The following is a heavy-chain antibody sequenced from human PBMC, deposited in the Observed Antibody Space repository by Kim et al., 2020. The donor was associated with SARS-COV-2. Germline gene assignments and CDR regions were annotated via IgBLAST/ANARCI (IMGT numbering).Heavy chain of an antibody. V-gene: IGHV4-34*13. Sequence: PSLKSRVPISVDTSKNHFSLKLSSVTAADTAVYYCARGGGDNYYYGMDVWGQGTTVTVSS. D-gene: IGHD3-16*01. J-gene: IGHJ6*02. CDR3: ARGGGDNYYYGMDV.